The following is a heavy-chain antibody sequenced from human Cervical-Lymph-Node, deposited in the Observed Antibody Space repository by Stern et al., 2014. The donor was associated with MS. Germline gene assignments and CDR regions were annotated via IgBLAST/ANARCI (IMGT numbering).Heavy chain of an antibody. CDR3: ARGTPRYYYYGMDV. Sequence: VQLQQWGAGLLKPSETLSLTCAVSGGSFSGYYWSWIRQPPGKGLEWIGEISHSGSTRYSPSLVDTSLDQVSLKRSSVTAADTAVYYCARGTPRYYYYGMDVWGQGTTVTVSS. J-gene: IGHJ6*02. V-gene: IGHV4-34*01. CDR2: ISHSGST. CDR1: GGSFSGYY.